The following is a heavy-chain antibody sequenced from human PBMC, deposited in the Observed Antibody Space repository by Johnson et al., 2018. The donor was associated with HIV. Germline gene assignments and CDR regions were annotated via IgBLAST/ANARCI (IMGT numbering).Heavy chain of an antibody. V-gene: IGHV3-9*01. D-gene: IGHD5-24*01. CDR3: AREMAATNAWALDI. Sequence: EVQLVESGGGLVQPGRSLRLSCAASGFTFDDYAMHWVRQAPGKGLEWVSGISWNSGSIGYADSVKGRFTISRDNAKNSLYLQMNSLRAEDTAVYYCAREMAATNAWALDIWGQGTMVTVSS. J-gene: IGHJ3*02. CDR2: ISWNSGSI. CDR1: GFTFDDYA.